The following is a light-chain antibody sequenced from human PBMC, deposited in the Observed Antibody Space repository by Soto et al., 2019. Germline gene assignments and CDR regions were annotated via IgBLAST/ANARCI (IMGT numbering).Light chain of an antibody. CDR1: QSVRRY. CDR2: GTS. CDR3: HQYNFWPT. V-gene: IGKV3-15*01. Sequence: EIVLTQSPATLSLSPGERATLSCRASQSVRRYLAWYQQKPGQSPRLLIYGTSTRATGIPARFSGSGSGTEFTLTISSLQSEDFAVYYCHQYNFWPTFGQGTKVDIK. J-gene: IGKJ1*01.